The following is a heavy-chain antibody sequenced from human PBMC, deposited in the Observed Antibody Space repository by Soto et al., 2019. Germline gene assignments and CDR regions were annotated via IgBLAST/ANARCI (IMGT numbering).Heavy chain of an antibody. CDR3: ARAFFYHGSDSRGYSFDAFDF. D-gene: IGHD3-22*01. V-gene: IGHV1-18*04. CDR2: ISANTGTA. CDR1: GCTFSSYG. Sequence: ASVKVSCKASGCTFSSYGISWVRQAPGQGLEWMGGISANTGTAKYAQKFQGRGTITTDRSTSTAYMELRSLRSDDTAVYYCARAFFYHGSDSRGYSFDAFDFWGPVKLVTV. J-gene: IGHJ3*01.